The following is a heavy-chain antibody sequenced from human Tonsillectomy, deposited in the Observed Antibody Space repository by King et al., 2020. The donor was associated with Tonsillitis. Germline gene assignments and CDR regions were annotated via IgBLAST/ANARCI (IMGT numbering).Heavy chain of an antibody. CDR2: IYSDGDT. D-gene: IGHD3-22*01. CDR3: ARDYSDSSGRRGAFDI. J-gene: IGHJ3*02. CDR1: GFTVSTNY. Sequence: VQLVESGGGLVQPGGSLRLSCAVSGFTVSTNYMSWVRQAPGKGLEWVSVIYSDGDTYYADSVEGRFTLSRHNSMNTVYLQMNSLRAEETAMYYCARDYSDSSGRRGAFDIWGQGTMVTVSS. V-gene: IGHV3-53*04.